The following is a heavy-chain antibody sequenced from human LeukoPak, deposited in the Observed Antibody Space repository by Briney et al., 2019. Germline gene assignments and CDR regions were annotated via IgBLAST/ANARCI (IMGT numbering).Heavy chain of an antibody. CDR1: GYTFTSYG. Sequence: ASAKVSCKASGYTFTSYGISWVRQAPGQGLEWMGWISAYNGNTNYAQKLQGRVTMTTDTSTSTAYMELRSLRSDDTAVYYCARDRAPYDSSGYYNYWGQGTLVTVSS. D-gene: IGHD3-22*01. V-gene: IGHV1-18*01. J-gene: IGHJ4*02. CDR2: ISAYNGNT. CDR3: ARDRAPYDSSGYYNY.